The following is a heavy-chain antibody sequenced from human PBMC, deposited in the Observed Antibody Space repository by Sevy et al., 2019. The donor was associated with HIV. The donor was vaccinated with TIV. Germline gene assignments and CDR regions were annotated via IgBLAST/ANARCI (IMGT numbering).Heavy chain of an antibody. V-gene: IGHV1-18*01. J-gene: IGHJ4*02. CDR3: VRAYCSGGRCYSLAF. CDR1: GYTFTTYR. CDR2: ISPHNGDT. D-gene: IGHD2-15*01. Sequence: ASVKVSCKVSGYTFTTYRITWVRQAPGQGLESMGWISPHNGDTYYAQKFQGRVTLITDTSTTTAYMELRSLRSDDTAIYHCVRAYCSGGRCYSLAFWGQGTLVTVSS.